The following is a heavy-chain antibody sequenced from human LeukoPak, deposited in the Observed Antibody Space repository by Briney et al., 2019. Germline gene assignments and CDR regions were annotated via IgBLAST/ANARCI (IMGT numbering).Heavy chain of an antibody. J-gene: IGHJ4*02. Sequence: ASVKVSCKVSGYTLTELSMHWVRQAPGKGLEWMGGFDPEDGETIYAQKFQGRVTMTRDTSISTAYMELSRLRSDDTAVYYCARAPPPSSATSLLPVDYWGQGTLVTVSS. CDR1: GYTLTELS. CDR3: ARAPPPSSATSLLPVDY. CDR2: FDPEDGET. D-gene: IGHD2-2*01. V-gene: IGHV1-24*01.